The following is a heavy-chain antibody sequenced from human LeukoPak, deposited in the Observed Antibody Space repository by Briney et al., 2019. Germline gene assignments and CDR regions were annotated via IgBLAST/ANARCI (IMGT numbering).Heavy chain of an antibody. Sequence: SETLSLTCTVSGGSISSYYWSWIRQPAGKGLEWIGRIYTSGSTNYNPSLKSRVTMSVDTSKNQFSLKLSSVTAADTAVYYCAREAKMAVGPYYYYGMDVWGQGTTVTVSS. V-gene: IGHV4-4*07. CDR3: AREAKMAVGPYYYYGMDV. CDR1: GGSISSYY. CDR2: IYTSGST. J-gene: IGHJ6*02. D-gene: IGHD6-19*01.